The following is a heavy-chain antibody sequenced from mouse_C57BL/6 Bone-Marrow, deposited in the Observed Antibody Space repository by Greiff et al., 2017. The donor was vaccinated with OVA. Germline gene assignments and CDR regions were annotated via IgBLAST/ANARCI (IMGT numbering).Heavy chain of an antibody. CDR2: IDPSDSET. D-gene: IGHD2-3*01. CDR1: GYTFTSYW. CDR3: ARSGWLLPWFAY. J-gene: IGHJ3*01. V-gene: IGHV1-52*01. Sequence: VQLQQPGAELVRPGSSVKLSCKASGYTFTSYWMHWVKQRPIQGLEWIGNIDPSDSETHYNQKFKDKATLTVDKSSSTAYMQLSSLTSDDSAVYYCARSGWLLPWFAYWGQGTLVTVSA.